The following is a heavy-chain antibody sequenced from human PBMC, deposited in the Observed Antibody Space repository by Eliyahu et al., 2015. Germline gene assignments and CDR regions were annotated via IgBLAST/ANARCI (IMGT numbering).Heavy chain of an antibody. J-gene: IGHJ6*02. D-gene: IGHD2-15*01. Sequence: GYADSVKGRFTISRDNAKNSLYLQMNSLRAEDTALYHCARSECSGGSCYDYYYGMDVWGQGTTVTVSS. CDR3: ARSECSGGSCYDYYYGMDV. V-gene: IGHV3-20*01.